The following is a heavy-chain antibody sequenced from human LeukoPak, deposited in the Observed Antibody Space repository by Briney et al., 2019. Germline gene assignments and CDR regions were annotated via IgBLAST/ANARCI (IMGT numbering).Heavy chain of an antibody. CDR3: AREKVGATELDY. Sequence: GGSLRLSCAASGFTLSSYGMHWVRQAPGKGLEWVAVISYDGSNKYYADSVKGRFTISRDNSKNTLYLQMNSLRAEDTAVYYCAREKVGATELDYWGQGTLVTVSS. D-gene: IGHD1-26*01. CDR1: GFTLSSYG. V-gene: IGHV3-30*03. CDR2: ISYDGSNK. J-gene: IGHJ4*02.